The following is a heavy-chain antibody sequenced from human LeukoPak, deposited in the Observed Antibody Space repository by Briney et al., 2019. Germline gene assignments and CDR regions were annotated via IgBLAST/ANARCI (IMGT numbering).Heavy chain of an antibody. CDR2: ISWNSGTI. CDR3: ARALGATVGS. J-gene: IGHJ5*02. Sequence: PGRSLRLSCAASGFTFDDYAMHWVRQAPGKGLEWVSSISWNSGTINYAGSVKGRFTISRDNAKNSLYLQMNSLRVEDTAVYYCARALGATVGSWGQGILVTVSS. D-gene: IGHD4-23*01. CDR1: GFTFDDYA. V-gene: IGHV3-9*01.